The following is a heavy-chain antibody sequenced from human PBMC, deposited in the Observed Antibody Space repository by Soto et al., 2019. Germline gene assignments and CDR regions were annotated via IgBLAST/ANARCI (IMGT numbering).Heavy chain of an antibody. CDR3: AKGGLVRGTFHGWFDP. J-gene: IGHJ5*02. CDR1: GDSVSSKTAG. CDR2: TYYRAKWYY. V-gene: IGHV6-1*01. D-gene: IGHD3-10*01. Sequence: QVQLQQSGPGLVKPSQTLSLTCGISGDSVSSKTAGWSWIRQSPSIGLEWLGRTYYRAKWYYDSAVSVKGRLTINPDTSKNQFSLQLNSVTPEDTAVYYCAKGGLVRGTFHGWFDPWGQGTLVTVSS.